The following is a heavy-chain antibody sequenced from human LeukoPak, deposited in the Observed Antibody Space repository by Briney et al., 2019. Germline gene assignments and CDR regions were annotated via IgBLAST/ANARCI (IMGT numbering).Heavy chain of an antibody. CDR2: IRYDGNSK. D-gene: IGHD3-9*01. CDR1: GFTFSSYG. CDR3: AKDLTTGYCFDY. V-gene: IGHV3-30*02. Sequence: PGGSLRLSCAASGFTFSSYGMHWVRQAPARGLEWVAFIRYDGNSKYYGDSVKGRFTISRDDSKSTPYLQMNSLRAEDTAVYYCAKDLTTGYCFDYWGQGILVTVSS. J-gene: IGHJ4*02.